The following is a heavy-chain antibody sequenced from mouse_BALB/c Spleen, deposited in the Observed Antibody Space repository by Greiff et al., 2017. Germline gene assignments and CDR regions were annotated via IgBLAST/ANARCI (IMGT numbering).Heavy chain of an antibody. V-gene: IGHV1-7*01. D-gene: IGHD3-2*01. CDR3: ARLALDSSGYGFAY. J-gene: IGHJ3*01. CDR2: INPSTGYT. CDR1: GYTFTSYW. Sequence: QVQLKESGAELAKPGASVKMSCKASGYTFTSYWMHWVKQRPGQGLEWIGYINPSTGYTEYNQKFKDKATLTADKSSSTAYMQLSSLTSEDSAVYYCARLALDSSGYGFAYWGQGTLVTVSA.